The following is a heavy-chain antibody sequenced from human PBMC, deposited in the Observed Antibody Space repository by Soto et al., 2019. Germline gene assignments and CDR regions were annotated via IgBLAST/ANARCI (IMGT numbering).Heavy chain of an antibody. D-gene: IGHD4-17*01. V-gene: IGHV3-7*01. CDR3: ARDQAFAVYGEWVVIGLMAV. J-gene: IGHJ6*02. Sequence: EVQLVESGGGLVQPGGSLRLSCAASGFTFSSDWMSWVRQAPGKGLEWVANIKQDGSEKYYVDSVKGRVTISRDNAKNSLYLQMDRLRDYDTAVYCCARDQAFAVYGEWVVIGLMAVWGQGTTVTASS. CDR1: GFTFSSDW. CDR2: IKQDGSEK.